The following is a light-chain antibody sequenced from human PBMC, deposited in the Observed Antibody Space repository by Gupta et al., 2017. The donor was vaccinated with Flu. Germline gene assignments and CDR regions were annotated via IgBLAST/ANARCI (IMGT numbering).Light chain of an antibody. Sequence: SYELTQPPSVSVSPGQTASIACSGDKLGNKYVCWYRQKPGQSPTLVLFQDSKRPSGIPERFSGSNSGNTATLTISGVQALDEADYYCHTWDNSIGVFGGRTKLTVL. CDR2: QDS. V-gene: IGLV3-1*01. CDR3: HTWDNSIGV. CDR1: KLGNKY. J-gene: IGLJ3*02.